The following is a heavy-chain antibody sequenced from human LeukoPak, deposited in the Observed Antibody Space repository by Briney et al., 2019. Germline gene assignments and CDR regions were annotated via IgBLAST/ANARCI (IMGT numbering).Heavy chain of an antibody. CDR1: GFTFSSYA. Sequence: GGSLRLSCAASGFTFSSYAMSWVRQAPGKGLEWVSAISGSGGSTYYADSVKGRFTISRDNSKNTLYLQMNSLRAEDTAVYYCAKDREQLVRDYYYYMDVWGKGTTVTVSS. V-gene: IGHV3-23*01. CDR2: ISGSGGST. D-gene: IGHD6-13*01. J-gene: IGHJ6*03. CDR3: AKDREQLVRDYYYYMDV.